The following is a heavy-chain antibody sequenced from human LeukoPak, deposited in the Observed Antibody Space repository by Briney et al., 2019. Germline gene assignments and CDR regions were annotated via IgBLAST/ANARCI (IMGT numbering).Heavy chain of an antibody. V-gene: IGHV3-74*01. J-gene: IGHJ4*02. CDR2: IKSDGTNT. Sequence: GGSLRLSCAASGFTFSGSWMNWVSQAPGKGLVWVSAIKSDGTNTYYADSVKGRFTISRDNAKNSLNLQMNSLRAEDTAVYYCARDVSGFGELYYFDYWGQGTLVIVSS. CDR1: GFTFSGSW. CDR3: ARDVSGFGELYYFDY. D-gene: IGHD3-10*01.